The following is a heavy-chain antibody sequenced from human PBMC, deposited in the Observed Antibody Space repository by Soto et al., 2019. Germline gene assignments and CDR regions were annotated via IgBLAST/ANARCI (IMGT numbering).Heavy chain of an antibody. D-gene: IGHD1-7*01. Sequence: EVQLVESGGGLVQPGGSLRLSCEASGFTFSSYWMHWVRQAPGKGLVRVSRIYTDGSRADYADSVKGRFTISRDNAKNTVYLQVNSLGAEDTAVYYCARGARNYYYFDYWGQGTLVAVSS. V-gene: IGHV3-74*01. CDR2: IYTDGSRA. J-gene: IGHJ4*02. CDR3: ARGARNYYYFDY. CDR1: GFTFSSYW.